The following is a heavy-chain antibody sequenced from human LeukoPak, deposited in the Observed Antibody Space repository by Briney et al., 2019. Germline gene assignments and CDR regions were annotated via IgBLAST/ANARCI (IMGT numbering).Heavy chain of an antibody. Sequence: GPSVKVSCKASGYTFTSYGISWVRQAPGQGLEWMGRISAYNGNTNYAQKLQGRVTMTTDTSTSTAYMELRSLRSDDTAVYCCARVQYYDFWSGYYDNWGQGTLVTVSS. CDR1: GYTFTSYG. CDR3: ARVQYYDFWSGYYDN. CDR2: ISAYNGNT. D-gene: IGHD3-3*01. V-gene: IGHV1-18*01. J-gene: IGHJ4*02.